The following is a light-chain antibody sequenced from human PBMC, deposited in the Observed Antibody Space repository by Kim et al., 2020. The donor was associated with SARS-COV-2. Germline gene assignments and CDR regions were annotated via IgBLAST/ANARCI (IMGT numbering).Light chain of an antibody. V-gene: IGLV2-14*03. CDR2: DVS. J-gene: IGLJ2*01. CDR3: SSLTSGATSVV. Sequence: QSVVTQPASVSGSPGQSITISCTGTSSDVGAYNRVSWYQQHPGKAPKLMIFDVSNRPSGVSNRFSGSKSDNTASLTISGLQAEDEADYFCSSLTSGATSVVFGGGTQLTVL. CDR1: SSDVGAYNR.